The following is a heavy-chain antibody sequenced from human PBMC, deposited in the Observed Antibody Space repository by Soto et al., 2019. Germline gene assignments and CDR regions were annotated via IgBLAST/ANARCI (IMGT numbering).Heavy chain of an antibody. CDR3: SRESWSTRSYWYFDL. CDR1: GYTFTGYY. V-gene: IGHV1-2*04. Sequence: QVQLVQSGAEVKKPGASVKVSCKASGYTFTGYYMHWVRQAPGQGLEWMGWINPNSGGTNYAQKFQGWVTMTRDTSISTAYMELSRLRSDDTAVYYFSRESWSTRSYWYFDLWGRGTLVTVSS. J-gene: IGHJ2*01. CDR2: INPNSGGT. D-gene: IGHD6-13*01.